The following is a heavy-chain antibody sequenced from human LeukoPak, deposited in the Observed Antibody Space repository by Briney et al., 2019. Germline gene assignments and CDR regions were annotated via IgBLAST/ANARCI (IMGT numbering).Heavy chain of an antibody. Sequence: RLSCXASGFTFSSYGMHWVRQAPGKGLEGVAVISYDGSNKYYADSVKGRFTFSRDISNNTLYLYLQINSLRAEDTAVYYCAREGYYATIDYWGQGTLVTV. CDR3: AREGYYATIDY. V-gene: IGHV3-33*01. CDR1: GFTFSSYG. J-gene: IGHJ4*02. CDR2: ISYDGSNK. D-gene: IGHD3-10*01.